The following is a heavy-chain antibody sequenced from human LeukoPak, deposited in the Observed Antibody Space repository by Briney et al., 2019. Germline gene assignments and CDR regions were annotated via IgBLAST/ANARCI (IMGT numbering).Heavy chain of an antibody. CDR1: GFTVSSNY. D-gene: IGHD3-10*01. CDR3: ARDLITMVRGVKYYYYGMDV. Sequence: GGSLRLSCAASGFTVSSNYMSWVRQAPGKGLEWASVIYSGGSTYYADSVKGRFTISRDNSKNTLYLQMNSLRAEDTAVYYCARDLITMVRGVKYYYYGMDVWGKGTTVTVSS. CDR2: IYSGGST. V-gene: IGHV3-53*01. J-gene: IGHJ6*04.